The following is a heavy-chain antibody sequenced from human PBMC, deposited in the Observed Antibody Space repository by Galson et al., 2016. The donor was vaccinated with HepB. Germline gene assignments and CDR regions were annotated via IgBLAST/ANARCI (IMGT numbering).Heavy chain of an antibody. J-gene: IGHJ4*02. D-gene: IGHD3-22*01. Sequence: QSGAEVKKPGASVKVSCEASGYKFTSYGITWVRQAPGQGLEWMGWISGFNGYTDYAENLQGRVTMTIDTFTSTAYMELRRLIPDDTAVYYCARLYYKTSDYWGQGTRVTVTS. CDR1: GYKFTSYG. CDR2: ISGFNGYT. CDR3: ARLYYKTSDY. V-gene: IGHV1-18*01.